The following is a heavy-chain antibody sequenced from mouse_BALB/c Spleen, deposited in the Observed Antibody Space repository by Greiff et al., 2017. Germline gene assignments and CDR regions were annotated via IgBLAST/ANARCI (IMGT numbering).Heavy chain of an antibody. D-gene: IGHD1-2*01. CDR1: GFSLTGYG. Sequence: QVQLQQSGPGLVAPSQRLSITCTVSGFSLTGYGVNWVRQPPGKGLEWLGMIWGDGSTDYNSALKSRLSISKDNSKSQVFLKMNSLQTDDTARYYCARVGVYGPFAYWGQGTLVTVSA. V-gene: IGHV2-6-7*01. CDR3: ARVGVYGPFAY. CDR2: IWGDGST. J-gene: IGHJ3*01.